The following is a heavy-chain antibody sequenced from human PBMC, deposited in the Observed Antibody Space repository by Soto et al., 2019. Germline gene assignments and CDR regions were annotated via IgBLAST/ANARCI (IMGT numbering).Heavy chain of an antibody. Sequence: QVQLVQSGAEVKKPGSSVRVSCKASGTIFSSYTISWVRQAPGQGLEWMGRIIPILGETNSAQKFQGRVTLTADKSTKTSDRKRNGLRLEYSPVYNCAGFLGARMDAGAKGTTVTFPS. CDR3: AGFLGARMDA. J-gene: IGHJ6*04. CDR2: IIPILGET. D-gene: IGHD3-3*01. CDR1: GTIFSSYT. V-gene: IGHV1-69*02.